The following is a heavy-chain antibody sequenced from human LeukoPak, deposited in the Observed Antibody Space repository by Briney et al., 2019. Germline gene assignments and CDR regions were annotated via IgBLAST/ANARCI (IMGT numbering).Heavy chain of an antibody. V-gene: IGHV3-23*01. CDR1: GFSFSTYA. CDR3: ARPGLAVAGTRWLDP. D-gene: IGHD6-19*01. J-gene: IGHJ5*02. CDR2: LGSGGRGS. Sequence: GGSLRLSCAASGFSFSTYAMNWVRQAPGESPEWVSALGSGGRGSHYADSVKGRFTISRDDSKNTLYLQMNSLRAEDTAVYFCARPGLAVAGTRWLDPWGQGTLVTVSS.